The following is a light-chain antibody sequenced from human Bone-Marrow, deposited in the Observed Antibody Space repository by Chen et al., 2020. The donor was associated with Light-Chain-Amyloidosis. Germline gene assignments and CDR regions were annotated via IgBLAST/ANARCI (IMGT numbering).Light chain of an antibody. CDR3: MQKIQLPIT. Sequence: DIVMTQTPVSLSVTTGQPASISCKSSQRLMHSDGKTYLYWYLHKPGQSPQLLISEVSNRFSGVPDRFSGSGSGRDFTLTISRVEAEDVGVYYCMQKIQLPITFGGGTKVDIK. V-gene: IGKV2D-29*02. J-gene: IGKJ4*01. CDR2: EVS. CDR1: QRLMHSDGKTY.